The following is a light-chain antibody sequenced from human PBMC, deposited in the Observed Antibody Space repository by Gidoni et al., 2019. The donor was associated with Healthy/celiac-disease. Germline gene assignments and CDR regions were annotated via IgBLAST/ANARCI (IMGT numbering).Light chain of an antibody. V-gene: IGKV1-5*01. CDR1: QSISSW. CDR3: QQYNRRT. CDR2: DAS. J-gene: IGKJ1*01. Sequence: DIQMTQSPSTLSASVGDRVTITCRASQSISSWLAWYQQKPGKAPKLLIYDASSLESGVPSRFSGSGSGTEFTLTISSLQPDDFATYYCQQYNRRTFGQXTKVEIK.